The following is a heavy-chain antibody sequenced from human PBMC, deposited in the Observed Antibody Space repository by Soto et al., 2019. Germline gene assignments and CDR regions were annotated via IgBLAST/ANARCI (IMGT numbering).Heavy chain of an antibody. D-gene: IGHD6-6*01. CDR1: GVSIGSGDYS. J-gene: IGHJ5*02. CDR2: IYHRGNT. CDR3: VSSKYNRVACPKWFDP. Sequence: SETLSLTCTVSGVSIGSGDYSWSWIRQPPGKGLEWLGYIYHRGNTYYNPSLESRLTMSADRSKNQLSLSLRSVTAADTAMYYCVSSKYNRVACPKWFDPWGQGILVTVSS. V-gene: IGHV4-30-2*01.